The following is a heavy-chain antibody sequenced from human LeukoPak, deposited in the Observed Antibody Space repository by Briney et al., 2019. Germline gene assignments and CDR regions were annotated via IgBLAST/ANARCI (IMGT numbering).Heavy chain of an antibody. CDR3: AKSLVSGGSCYSCFDY. CDR2: IIGSGENT. V-gene: IGHV3-23*01. J-gene: IGHJ4*02. CDR1: GFAFSSYA. D-gene: IGHD2-15*01. Sequence: PGGSLRLSCAAPGFAFSSYAMGWVRQSPGKRLEWVSGIIGSGENTYYAGSVKGRFTISRDNSKNTLYLQMNSLRPEDTAVYYCAKSLVSGGSCYSCFDYWGQGTLVTVSS.